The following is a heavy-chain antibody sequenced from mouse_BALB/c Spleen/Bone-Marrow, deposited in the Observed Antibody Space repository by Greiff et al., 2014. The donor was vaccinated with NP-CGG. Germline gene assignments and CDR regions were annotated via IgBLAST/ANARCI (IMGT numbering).Heavy chain of an antibody. D-gene: IGHD2-12*01. CDR3: ARAGSYDGFAY. J-gene: IGHJ3*01. Sequence: VQLQQSGAELVKPGASVKLSCKASGYTFTSYWMHWVKQRPGQGLEWIGEINPSNGRADYNEKFRSKATLTVDRSSSTAYMQLSSLTSEDSAVYYCARAGSYDGFAYWGQGTLVTVSA. V-gene: IGHV1S81*02. CDR1: GYTFTSYW. CDR2: INPSNGRA.